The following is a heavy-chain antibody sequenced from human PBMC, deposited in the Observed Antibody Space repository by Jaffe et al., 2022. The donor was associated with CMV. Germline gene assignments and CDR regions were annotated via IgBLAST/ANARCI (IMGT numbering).Heavy chain of an antibody. CDR2: IRGGGGST. J-gene: IGHJ4*02. Sequence: EVQLVESGGGLVQPGGSLRLSCAASGFTFSMYAMSWVRQTPDKGLQWVSAIRGGGGSTYYADSVKGRFTISRDNSKNTLYLQMNSLRAEDTAIYYCAKDRDSPYYDNTGFDYWGQGTLVTVSS. V-gene: IGHV3-23*04. CDR1: GFTFSMYA. CDR3: AKDRDSPYYDNTGFDY. D-gene: IGHD3-22*01.